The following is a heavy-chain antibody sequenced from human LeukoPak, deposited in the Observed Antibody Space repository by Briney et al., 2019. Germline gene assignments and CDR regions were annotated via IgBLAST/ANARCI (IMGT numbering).Heavy chain of an antibody. D-gene: IGHD3-22*01. V-gene: IGHV3-48*03. Sequence: GGSLRLSCAASGFTFSSYEMNWVRQAPGKGLEWVSYISSSGSTIYYADSVKGRFTISRDNAKNSLYLQMNSLRAEDTAVYYCARDRYYYDSSGYASAGRDYWGQGTLVTVSS. CDR1: GFTFSSYE. J-gene: IGHJ4*02. CDR2: ISSSGSTI. CDR3: ARDRYYYDSSGYASAGRDY.